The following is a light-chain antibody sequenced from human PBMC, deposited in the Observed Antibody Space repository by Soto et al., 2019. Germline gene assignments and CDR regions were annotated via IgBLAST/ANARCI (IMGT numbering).Light chain of an antibody. J-gene: IGKJ1*01. CDR1: QSISSW. V-gene: IGKV1-5*01. Sequence: IQMTQSPSTLSASVGDRVTLTCRASQSISSWVAWYQQKPGKAPKLLIYDASSLESGVSSKFSGSGSGTEFTLTMSSLQPDDFATYYCQQYNSYSPWTFGQGTKVEIK. CDR3: QQYNSYSPWT. CDR2: DAS.